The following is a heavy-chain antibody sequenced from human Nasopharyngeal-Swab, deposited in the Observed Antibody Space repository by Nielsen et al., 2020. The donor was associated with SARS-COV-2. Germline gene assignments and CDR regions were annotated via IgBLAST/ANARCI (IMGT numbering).Heavy chain of an antibody. CDR2: TYHSGST. D-gene: IGHD3-3*01. CDR3: AREHIIGNWFDP. J-gene: IGHJ5*02. Sequence: WIRQPPGKGLEWIGSTYHSGSTNNNPSLKSRVTITVDTSKNQVSLKLTSVTAADTAVYYCAREHIIGNWFDPWGQGTLVTRLL. V-gene: IGHV4-59*01.